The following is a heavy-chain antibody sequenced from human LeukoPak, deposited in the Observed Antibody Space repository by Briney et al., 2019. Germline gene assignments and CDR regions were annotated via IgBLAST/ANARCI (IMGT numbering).Heavy chain of an antibody. CDR2: INGNGGST. D-gene: IGHD3-9*01. Sequence: GGSLRLSCAAPGFTFSSYGMSWVRQAPGKGLEWVSSINGNGGSTYYADSVKGRFTISRDNSKSTLYLQMNSLRAEDTAVYYCAKGRYFDWSYCYFDYWGQGTLVTVSS. CDR3: AKGRYFDWSYCYFDY. V-gene: IGHV3-23*01. J-gene: IGHJ4*02. CDR1: GFTFSSYG.